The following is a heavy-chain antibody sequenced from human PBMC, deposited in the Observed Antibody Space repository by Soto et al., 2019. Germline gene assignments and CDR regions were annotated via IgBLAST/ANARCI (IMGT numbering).Heavy chain of an antibody. CDR1: GGSISSGGYY. V-gene: IGHV4-31*03. CDR2: IYYSGST. Sequence: QVQLQESGPGLVKPSQTLSLTCTVSGGSISSGGYYWSWIRQHPGKGLEWIGYIYYSGSTYYNPSLKSRVTISVDTSKNQFSLKLSSVTAADTAVYYCARVRTPAMMRHDRAFDIWGQGTMVTVSS. D-gene: IGHD2-2*01. J-gene: IGHJ3*02. CDR3: ARVRTPAMMRHDRAFDI.